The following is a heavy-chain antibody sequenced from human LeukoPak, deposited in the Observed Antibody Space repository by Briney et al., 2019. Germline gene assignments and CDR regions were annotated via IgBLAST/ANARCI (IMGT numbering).Heavy chain of an antibody. CDR2: IYPGDSDT. D-gene: IGHD1-1*01. V-gene: IGHV5-51*01. CDR1: GYSFTSYW. CDR3: ARHETGPYFDY. J-gene: IGHJ4*02. Sequence: GASLKISCKGSGYSFTSYWIGWLRQMPGKGLECMGIIYPGDSDTRYSPSFQGQVTISADRSISTAYLQWSSLKASDTAMYYCARHETGPYFDYWGQGTLVTVSS.